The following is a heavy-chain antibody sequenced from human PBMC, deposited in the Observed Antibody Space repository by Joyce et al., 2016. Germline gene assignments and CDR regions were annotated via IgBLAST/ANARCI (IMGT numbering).Heavy chain of an antibody. J-gene: IGHJ4*02. CDR3: AGGILTGYFDY. CDR1: GFTFSNYG. CDR2: ISYDGSNK. V-gene: IGHV3-30*03. Sequence: QGQLVESGGGVVQPGRSLRLSCAASGFTFSNYGMHWVRQAPGKGLDWGVFISYDGSNKHYGDSVKGRFTSSRDNSKNTLYLQMNSLRAEDTAVYYCAGGILTGYFDYWGQGTLVTVSS. D-gene: IGHD3-9*01.